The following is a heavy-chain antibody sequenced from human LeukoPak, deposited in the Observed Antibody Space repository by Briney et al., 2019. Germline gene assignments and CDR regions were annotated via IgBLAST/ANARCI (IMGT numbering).Heavy chain of an antibody. V-gene: IGHV3-49*04. J-gene: IGHJ3*01. D-gene: IGHD4-17*01. CDR2: IRTKPYGGTP. CDR1: GFNFGDYA. Sequence: GGSLRLSCRASGFNFGDYAMSWVRQAPGQGLEWVGFIRTKPYGGTPDYAASVKGRFTISVDDSKSIAYLRMNSLETEDTAVYYCTRDLHGDDAFDVWGQGTMVTVSS. CDR3: TRDLHGDDAFDV.